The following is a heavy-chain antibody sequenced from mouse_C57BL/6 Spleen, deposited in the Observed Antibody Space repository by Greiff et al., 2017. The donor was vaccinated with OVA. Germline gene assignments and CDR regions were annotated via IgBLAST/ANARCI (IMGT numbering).Heavy chain of an antibody. D-gene: IGHD3-2*02. CDR2: IHPNSGST. CDR1: GYTFTSYW. CDR3: ACLDSSGYFDY. V-gene: IGHV1-64*01. J-gene: IGHJ2*01. Sequence: QVQLQQPGAELVKPGASVKLSCKASGYTFTSYWMHWVKQRPGQGLEWIGMIHPNSGSTNYNEKFKSKATLTVDKSSSTAYMQLSSLTSEDAAVYYCACLDSSGYFDYWGQGTTLTVSS.